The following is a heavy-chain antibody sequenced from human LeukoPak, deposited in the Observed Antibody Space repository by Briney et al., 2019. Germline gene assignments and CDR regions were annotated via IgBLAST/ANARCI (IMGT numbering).Heavy chain of an antibody. CDR2: ISAYNGNT. Sequence: ASVKVSCKASGYTFTSYGISWVRQAPGQGLEWMGWISAYNGNTNYAQKLQGRVTMTTDTSTSTAYMELRSLRSDDTAVYYCARDFEWELPTLLYYYYGMDVWGQGTTVTVSS. J-gene: IGHJ6*02. V-gene: IGHV1-18*01. CDR3: ARDFEWELPTLLYYYYGMDV. D-gene: IGHD1-26*01. CDR1: GYTFTSYG.